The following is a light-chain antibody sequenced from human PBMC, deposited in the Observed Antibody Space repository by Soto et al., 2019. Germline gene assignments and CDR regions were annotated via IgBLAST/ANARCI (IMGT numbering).Light chain of an antibody. V-gene: IGLV2-14*01. J-gene: IGLJ3*02. Sequence: QSALTQPASVSGSPGQSITISCTGTSIDVGGYNYVSWYQQHPGKAPKLMIYDVTNRPSGVSNRFSGSKSGNTASLTISGLQAEDEADYYCSSYISSSTPLVFGGGTKLTVL. CDR1: SIDVGGYNY. CDR3: SSYISSSTPLV. CDR2: DVT.